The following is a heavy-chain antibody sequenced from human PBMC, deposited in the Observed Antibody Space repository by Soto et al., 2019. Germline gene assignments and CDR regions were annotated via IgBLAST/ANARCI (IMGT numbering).Heavy chain of an antibody. CDR3: AREARFGEPKSHYYYYYGMDF. J-gene: IGHJ6*01. D-gene: IGHD3-10*01. CDR2: IYPGDSDT. V-gene: IGHV5-51*01. Sequence: GESLKISCKGSGYSFTSYWIGWVRQIPGKGLEWMGIIYPGDSDTRYSPSFQGQVTISADKSISTAYLQWSSLKASDTAMYYCAREARFGEPKSHYYYYYGMDFRGQGTTVRVSS. CDR1: GYSFTSYW.